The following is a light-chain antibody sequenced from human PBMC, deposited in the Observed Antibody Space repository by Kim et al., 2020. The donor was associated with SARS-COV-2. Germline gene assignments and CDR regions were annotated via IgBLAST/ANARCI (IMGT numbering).Light chain of an antibody. CDR2: DVT. CDR1: SSDVGGYDF. Sequence: PGQSITISCTGTSSDVGGYDFVSGYQQHPGKASKLMIYDVTQRPSGVSNRFSGSKSGNTASLTISGLQAEDEADYYCSSYTSSSTLFGGGTQLTVL. J-gene: IGLJ3*02. V-gene: IGLV2-14*04. CDR3: SSYTSSSTL.